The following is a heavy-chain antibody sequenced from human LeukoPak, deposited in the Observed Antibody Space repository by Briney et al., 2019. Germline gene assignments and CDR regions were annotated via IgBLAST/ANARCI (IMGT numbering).Heavy chain of an antibody. CDR1: GFTFSSYG. D-gene: IGHD2-2*01. CDR2: IRYDGSNK. CDR3: ARDRGYCRGTTCYAYYFDS. V-gene: IGHV3-30*02. J-gene: IGHJ4*02. Sequence: PGGSLRLSCAASGFTFSSYGMHWVRQAPGKGLEWVAFIRYDGSNKYYADSVKGRFTISRDNSKNTLYLQMNSLRAEDTAVYYCARDRGYCRGTTCYAYYFDSWGQGTLVTVSS.